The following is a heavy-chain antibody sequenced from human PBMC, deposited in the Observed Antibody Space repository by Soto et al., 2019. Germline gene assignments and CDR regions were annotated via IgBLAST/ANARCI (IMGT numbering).Heavy chain of an antibody. D-gene: IGHD3-22*01. J-gene: IGHJ4*02. CDR1: GGTFSSYT. CDR2: IIPILGIA. Sequence: QVQLVQSGAEVKKPGSSVKVSCKASGGTFSSYTISWVRHAPGQGLEWMGRIIPILGIANYAQKFQGRVTITADKSTSTAYMELSSLRSEDTAVYYCARAPGGGYYQTLDYWGQGTLVTVSS. V-gene: IGHV1-69*02. CDR3: ARAPGGGYYQTLDY.